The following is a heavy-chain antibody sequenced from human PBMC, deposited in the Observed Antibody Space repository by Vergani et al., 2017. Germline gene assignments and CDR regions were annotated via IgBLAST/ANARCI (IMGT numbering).Heavy chain of an antibody. CDR1: GYTFTYRY. J-gene: IGHJ4*02. CDR3: AQNYYDSSGYYRDY. V-gene: IGHV1-45*02. Sequence: QMQLVQSGAEVKKTGSSVKVSCKASGYTFTYRYLHWVRQAPGQALEWMGWITPFNGNTNYAQKFQDRVTITRDRSMSTAYMELSSLRSEDTAVYYCAQNYYDSSGYYRDYWGQGTLVTVSS. D-gene: IGHD3-22*01. CDR2: ITPFNGNT.